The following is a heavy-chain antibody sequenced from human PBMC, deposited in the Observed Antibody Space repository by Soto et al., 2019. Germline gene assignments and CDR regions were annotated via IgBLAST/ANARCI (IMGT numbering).Heavy chain of an antibody. CDR2: ISSSGSTI. CDR1: GFTFSDYY. D-gene: IGHD6-13*01. Sequence: GGSLRLSCAASGFTFSDYYMSWIRQAPGKGLEWVSYISSSGSTIYYADSVKGRFTISRDDAKNSLYLQMNSLRAEDTAVYYCARYLGSSWYVGYYYYYGMDVWGQGTTVTVSS. V-gene: IGHV3-11*01. CDR3: ARYLGSSWYVGYYYYYGMDV. J-gene: IGHJ6*02.